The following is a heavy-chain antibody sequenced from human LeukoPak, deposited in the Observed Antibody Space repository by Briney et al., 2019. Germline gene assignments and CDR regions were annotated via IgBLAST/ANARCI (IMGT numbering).Heavy chain of an antibody. CDR2: ISSSSSTI. V-gene: IGHV3-48*02. CDR1: GFTFSAYS. J-gene: IGHJ4*02. D-gene: IGHD3-22*01. Sequence: PGGSLRLSCAASGFTFSAYSMSWVRQAPGKGLEWLSYISSSSSTIYYADSVKGQFTISRDNAKNSLFLQMNSLRDEDTAVYYCARDPTDDSSGYYWAVDYWGQGTLVTVSS. CDR3: ARDPTDDSSGYYWAVDY.